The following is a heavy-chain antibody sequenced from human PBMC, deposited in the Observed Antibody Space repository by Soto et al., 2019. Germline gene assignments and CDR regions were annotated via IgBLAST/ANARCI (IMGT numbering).Heavy chain of an antibody. CDR3: ARPGGGDGYNFVLSGAFDI. J-gene: IGHJ3*02. V-gene: IGHV4-34*01. CDR2: INHSGST. Sequence: PSETLSLTCAVYGGSFSGYYWSWIRQPPGKGLEWIGEINHSGSTNYNPSLKSRVTISVDTSKNQFSLKLSSVTAADTAVYYCARPGGGDGYNFVLSGAFDIWGQGTMVTVSS. D-gene: IGHD5-12*01. CDR1: GGSFSGYY.